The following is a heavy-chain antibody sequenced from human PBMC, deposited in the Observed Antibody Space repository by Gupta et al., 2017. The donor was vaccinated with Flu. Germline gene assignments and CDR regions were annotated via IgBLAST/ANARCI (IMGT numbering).Heavy chain of an antibody. CDR1: GFTFSSYW. D-gene: IGHD3-10*01. V-gene: IGHV3-74*01. Sequence: EVQLVESGGGLVQPGGSLRLSCAASGFTFSSYWMHWVRQAPGKGLVWVSRVNSDGSSTSYADSVKGRFTISRDNAKNTLYLQMNSLRAEDTAVYYCARANYYYGSGSYYNDGMDVWGQGTTVTVSS. CDR3: ARANYYYGSGSYYNDGMDV. J-gene: IGHJ6*02. CDR2: VNSDGSST.